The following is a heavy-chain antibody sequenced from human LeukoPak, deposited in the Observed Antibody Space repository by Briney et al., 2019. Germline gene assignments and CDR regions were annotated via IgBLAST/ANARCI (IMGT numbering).Heavy chain of an antibody. CDR3: ARGPPRGKYYYMDV. V-gene: IGHV3-13*01. CDR2: IGTASDT. D-gene: IGHD1-1*01. J-gene: IGHJ6*03. CDR1: GFTFSSFD. Sequence: GGSLRLSCAASGFTFSSFDMHWVRQPTGQGLEWVSTIGTASDTYYPGSVEGRFTLSRDNAKNSLCLQMNSLTAGDTAVYYCARGPPRGKYYYMDVWGKGTAVTVSS.